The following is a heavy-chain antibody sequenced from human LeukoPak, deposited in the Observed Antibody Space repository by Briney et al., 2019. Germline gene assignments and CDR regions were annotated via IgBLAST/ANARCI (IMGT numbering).Heavy chain of an antibody. Sequence: SETLSLTCTVSGGSISSYYWSWIRQPPGKGLEWIGYIYYSGSTNYNPSLKSRVTISVDTSKNQFSLKLSSVTAADTAVYYCARGWLRPHGYNHEWNFDCWGQGTLVTVSS. D-gene: IGHD5-24*01. J-gene: IGHJ4*02. CDR2: IYYSGST. CDR1: GGSISSYY. CDR3: ARGWLRPHGYNHEWNFDC. V-gene: IGHV4-59*01.